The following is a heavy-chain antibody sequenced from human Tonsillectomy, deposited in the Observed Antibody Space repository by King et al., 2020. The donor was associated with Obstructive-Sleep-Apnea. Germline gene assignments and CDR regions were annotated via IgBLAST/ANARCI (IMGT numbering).Heavy chain of an antibody. CDR1: GDTFTSDY. CDR2: INPSGGST. J-gene: IGHJ4*02. CDR3: ATEYSYGGY. Sequence: QLVQSGAEVKKPGASVKVCCKASGDTFTSDYRHWERQAPGQGIEWMGIINPSGGSTSDAQKFQGRVTMTRDTSTSTVYMELSSLRSEDTAVYYCATEYSYGGYWGQGTLVTVSS. V-gene: IGHV1-46*03. D-gene: IGHD5-18*01.